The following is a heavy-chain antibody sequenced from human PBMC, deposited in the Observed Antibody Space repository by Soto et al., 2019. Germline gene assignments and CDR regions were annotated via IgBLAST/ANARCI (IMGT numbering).Heavy chain of an antibody. CDR1: GYTFSNYE. CDR3: ARFIMVGGWFDPNYYHGMDV. V-gene: IGHV1-18*01. Sequence: QVQLVQSGAEVKKPGASVTVSCKTSGYTFSNYEINWVRQAPGQGLEWMGWISGYSGNTNYAQTVQGRVTMTTDTSTGTVYMELRSLKSDDTAIYYCARFIMVGGWFDPNYYHGMDVWGQGTTVNVSS. J-gene: IGHJ6*02. D-gene: IGHD3-10*01. CDR2: ISGYSGNT.